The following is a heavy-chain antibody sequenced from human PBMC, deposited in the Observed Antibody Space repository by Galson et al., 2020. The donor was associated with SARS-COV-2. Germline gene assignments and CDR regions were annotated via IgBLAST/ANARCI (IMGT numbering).Heavy chain of an antibody. CDR2: IYYTGST. V-gene: IGHV4-59*01. CDR1: GGSISDYH. Sequence: SQTLSLTCTLSGGSISDYHWSWIRQPPGKGLEWIGYIYYTGSTTHNPSLKSRVTISIDTSKRQFSLTLRSVTAADTAVYYCARDASRGLDPWGQGTLVTVSS. J-gene: IGHJ5*02. CDR3: ARDASRGLDP. D-gene: IGHD2-2*01.